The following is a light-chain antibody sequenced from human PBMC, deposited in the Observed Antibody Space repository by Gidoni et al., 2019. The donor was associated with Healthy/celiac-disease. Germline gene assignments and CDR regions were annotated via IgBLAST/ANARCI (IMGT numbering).Light chain of an antibody. CDR1: QSISSY. CDR2: AAS. J-gene: IGKJ3*01. CDR3: QQSYSTPPST. Sequence: DIQMTQSPSSLSASVGDSVTITCRARQSISSYLHWYQQKPGKAPKLLIYAASSLQSGVPSRFIGSGAWTDFTLPISSLQPEDFATYYCQQSYSTPPSTFGPGTKVDIK. V-gene: IGKV1-39*01.